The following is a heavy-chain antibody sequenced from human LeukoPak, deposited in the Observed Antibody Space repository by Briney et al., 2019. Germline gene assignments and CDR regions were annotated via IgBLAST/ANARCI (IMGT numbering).Heavy chain of an antibody. V-gene: IGHV3-30*02. Sequence: PGGSLRLSCAASEFTFSRLGMHWVRQAPGKGLEWVAFIQYDGSIKLYGDSVKGRFTISRDNSKNTLYLQMNSLRPEDTAVYHCAKDVVGQQWPESYWGQGTLVTVSS. CDR3: AKDVVGQQWPESY. CDR2: IQYDGSIK. D-gene: IGHD6-19*01. J-gene: IGHJ4*02. CDR1: EFTFSRLG.